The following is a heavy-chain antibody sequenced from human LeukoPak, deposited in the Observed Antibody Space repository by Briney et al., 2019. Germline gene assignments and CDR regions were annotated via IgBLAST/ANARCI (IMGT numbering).Heavy chain of an antibody. D-gene: IGHD2-21*02. CDR1: GGSISSEGFY. J-gene: IGHJ4*02. V-gene: IGHV4-31*03. Sequence: KASETLSLTCSVSGGSISSEGFYWSWIRQHPGKGLEWIAYIYHSGRTYYNPSLKSRLTISVDTSKNQFSMSLKSVTAADTAVYYCARVVTSSLYFFDYWGQGTLVSVSS. CDR2: IYHSGRT. CDR3: ARVVTSSLYFFDY.